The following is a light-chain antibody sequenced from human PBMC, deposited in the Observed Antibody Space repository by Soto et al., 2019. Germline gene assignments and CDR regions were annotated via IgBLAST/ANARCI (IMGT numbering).Light chain of an antibody. V-gene: IGLV2-23*02. Sequence: ALTQPASVSESPGQSITISCTGTSSDVGSYNLVSWYQQHPGKAPKLMMYEVTKRPSGVSNRFSGSKSGNTASLTISGLQAEDEADYYCCSYAGSVAYVFGTGTKVTVL. CDR3: CSYAGSVAYV. J-gene: IGLJ1*01. CDR1: SSDVGSYNL. CDR2: EVT.